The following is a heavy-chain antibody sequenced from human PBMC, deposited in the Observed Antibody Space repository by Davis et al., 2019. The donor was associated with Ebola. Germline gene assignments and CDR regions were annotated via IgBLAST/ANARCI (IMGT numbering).Heavy chain of an antibody. CDR1: GYTFTSYD. V-gene: IGHV1-2*04. CDR3: ARDRRIAAAGTIYYGMDV. Sequence: ASVKVSCKASGYTFTSYDINWVRQATGQGLEWMGWMNPNSGGTNYAQKFQGWVTMTRDTSISTAYMELSRLRSDDTAVYYCARDRRIAAAGTIYYGMDVWGQGTTVTVSS. D-gene: IGHD6-13*01. CDR2: MNPNSGGT. J-gene: IGHJ6*02.